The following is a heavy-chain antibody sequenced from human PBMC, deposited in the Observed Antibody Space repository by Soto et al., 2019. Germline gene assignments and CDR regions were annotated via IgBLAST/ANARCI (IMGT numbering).Heavy chain of an antibody. J-gene: IGHJ3*02. D-gene: IGHD6-25*01. Sequence: GGSLRLSCAASGFTFGNYWMTWVRQAPGKGLEWVANIKGDGSAKSYLDSVRGRFTVSRDNAENSLFLQMNILRAEDTALYYCARDVSPGRSGYYLDAFDIWGQGTMVTVSS. CDR1: GFTFGNYW. CDR3: ARDVSPGRSGYYLDAFDI. V-gene: IGHV3-7*05. CDR2: IKGDGSAK.